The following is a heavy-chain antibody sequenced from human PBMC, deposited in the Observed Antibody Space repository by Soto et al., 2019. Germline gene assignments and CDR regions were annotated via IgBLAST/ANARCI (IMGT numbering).Heavy chain of an antibody. J-gene: IGHJ5*02. V-gene: IGHV3-30*18. Sequence: PGGSLRLSCAASGFTFSNYGIHWVRQAPGKGLEWVAVISYDGSNKYYADSVKGRFTISKDNSKNTLYLQMNSLRAEDTAVYYCAKGDLFDLWGQGTLVTVSS. CDR1: GFTFSNYG. CDR2: ISYDGSNK. CDR3: AKGDLFDL.